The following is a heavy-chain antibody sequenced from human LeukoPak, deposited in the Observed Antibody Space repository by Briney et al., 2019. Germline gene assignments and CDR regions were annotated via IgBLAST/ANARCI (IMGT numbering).Heavy chain of an antibody. D-gene: IGHD3-22*01. CDR2: ISGSGDNT. Sequence: GGSLRLSCAASGFTFSDYYMSWIRQSPGKGLEWVSGISGSGDNTYYADSVKGRFTISRDNSKNTLYVQVNSLGTEDTAAYYCAKGSYYDSSGSFYFDYWGQGTLVTVSS. V-gene: IGHV3-23*01. J-gene: IGHJ4*02. CDR3: AKGSYYDSSGSFYFDY. CDR1: GFTFSDYY.